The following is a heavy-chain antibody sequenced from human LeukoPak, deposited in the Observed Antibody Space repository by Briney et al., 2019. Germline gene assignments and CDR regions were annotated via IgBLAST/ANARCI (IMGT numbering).Heavy chain of an antibody. D-gene: IGHD6-6*01. V-gene: IGHV4-59*01. CDR2: IYYGGST. CDR3: ARVDPDSSSTLEVFDY. J-gene: IGHJ4*02. Sequence: SETLSLTCTVSGGSISSYYWSWIRQPPGKGLEWIGYIYYGGSTNYNPSLKSRVTISVDTSRNQFSLKLSSVTAADTAVYYCARVDPDSSSTLEVFDYWGQGTLVTVSS. CDR1: GGSISSYY.